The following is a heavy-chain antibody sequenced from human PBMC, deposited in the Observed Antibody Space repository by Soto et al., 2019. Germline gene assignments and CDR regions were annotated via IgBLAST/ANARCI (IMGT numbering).Heavy chain of an antibody. V-gene: IGHV1-69*12. CDR2: IIPIFGTA. CDR3: ARGTVAAADYYYYGMDV. Sequence: QVQLVQSGAEVKKSGSSVKVSCKASGGTFSSYAISWVRQAPGQGLEWMGGIIPIFGTANYAQKFQGRVTITADESTSTAYMELSSLRSEDTAVYYCARGTVAAADYYYYGMDVWGQGTTVTVSS. D-gene: IGHD6-13*01. CDR1: GGTFSSYA. J-gene: IGHJ6*02.